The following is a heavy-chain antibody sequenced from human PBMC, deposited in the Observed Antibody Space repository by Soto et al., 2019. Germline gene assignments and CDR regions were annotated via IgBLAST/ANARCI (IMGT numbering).Heavy chain of an antibody. Sequence: QVQLVQSGAEVKKPGASVKVSCKSCGYTFTSYDITWVRQAPGQGLEWMGWVSAYNGNTNYAQKFQGRVSMTKDTSTSTVYMELRSLRSDDTAMYYCARDWGGFDYWGQGTLVTVSS. CDR1: GYTFTSYD. D-gene: IGHD7-27*01. CDR3: ARDWGGFDY. CDR2: VSAYNGNT. V-gene: IGHV1-18*01. J-gene: IGHJ4*02.